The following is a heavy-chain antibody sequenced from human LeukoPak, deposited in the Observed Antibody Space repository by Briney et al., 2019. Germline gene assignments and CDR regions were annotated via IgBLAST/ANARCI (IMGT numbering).Heavy chain of an antibody. Sequence: ASVKVSCKASGYSLSNHGIGWVRQAPGQGLEWMGWISADNGDTNYAQKVQGRVTMTTDTSTNTAYMELRSLRSDDTAVYYCAKKGGAGVLRFAYYDSSGYSYYMDVWGKGTTVTVSS. CDR3: AKKGGAGVLRFAYYDSSGYSYYMDV. V-gene: IGHV1-18*01. D-gene: IGHD3-22*01. CDR2: ISADNGDT. J-gene: IGHJ6*03. CDR1: GYSLSNHG.